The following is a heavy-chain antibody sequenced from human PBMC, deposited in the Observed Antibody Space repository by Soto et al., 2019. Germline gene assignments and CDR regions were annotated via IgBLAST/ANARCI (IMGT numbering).Heavy chain of an antibody. CDR3: AIGLGLRYLEWYFDY. CDR2: IKDKTDGGTT. D-gene: IGHD3-3*01. Sequence: GGSLRLSCAASGFNFNFKYMNWVRQARGNRLEWVGLIKDKTDGGTTDYAAPVKGRFTISRDDSKNTVFLQMDDLRTEDTATYYCAIGLGLRYLEWYFDYWGQGT. V-gene: IGHV3-15*07. J-gene: IGHJ4*02. CDR1: GFNFNFKY.